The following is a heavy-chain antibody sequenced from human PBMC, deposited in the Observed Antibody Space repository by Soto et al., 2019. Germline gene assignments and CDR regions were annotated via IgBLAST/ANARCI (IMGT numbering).Heavy chain of an antibody. CDR1: GFTFSSYA. J-gene: IGHJ3*02. D-gene: IGHD6-6*01. CDR2: ISGSGGST. CDR3: AKDNIRSSGAFDI. Sequence: PGGSLRLSCAASGFTFSSYAMSWVRQAPGKGLEWVSAISGSGGSTYYADSVKGRFTISRDNSKNTLYLQMNSLRAEDTALYYCAKDNIRSSGAFDIWGQGTMVTVSS. V-gene: IGHV3-23*01.